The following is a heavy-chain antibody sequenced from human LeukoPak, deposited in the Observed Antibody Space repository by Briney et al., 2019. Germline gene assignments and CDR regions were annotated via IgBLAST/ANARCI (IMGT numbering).Heavy chain of an antibody. J-gene: IGHJ6*03. D-gene: IGHD2-15*01. CDR3: SGGYYNYMDV. V-gene: IGHV3-20*04. Sequence: PGGSLRLSCAASGFTFDDYGMSWVRQAPGKGLEWVSGINWNGGSTGYADSVKGRFTISRDNAKNSLYLQMNSLRAEDTALYYCSGGYYNYMDVWGKGTTVTISS. CDR1: GFTFDDYG. CDR2: INWNGGST.